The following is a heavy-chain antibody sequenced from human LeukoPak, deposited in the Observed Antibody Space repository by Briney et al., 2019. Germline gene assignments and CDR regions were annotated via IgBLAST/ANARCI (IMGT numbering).Heavy chain of an antibody. J-gene: IGHJ4*02. CDR3: ARDDWD. D-gene: IGHD3-9*01. CDR1: GFNFSSYW. CDR2: TKKDGSEK. Sequence: PGGSLRLSCAASGFNFSSYWMSWVRQAPGKGLEWVANTKKDGSEKYYVDSVKGRFTISRDNAKNSLYLQMNSLRAEDTAVYYCARDDWDWGQGTLVTVSS. V-gene: IGHV3-7*01.